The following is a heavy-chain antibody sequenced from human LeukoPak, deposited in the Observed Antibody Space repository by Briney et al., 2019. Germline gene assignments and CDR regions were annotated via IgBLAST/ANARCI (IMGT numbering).Heavy chain of an antibody. CDR2: IIPIFGTA. V-gene: IGHV1-69*13. CDR3: ARGGLYDFWSGYPRGYFDY. D-gene: IGHD3-3*01. Sequence: SVKVSCKASGGTFSSYAISWVRQAPGQGLEWMGRIIPIFGTANYAQKFQGRVTITADESTSTAYMELSSLRSEDTAVYYCARGGLYDFWSGYPRGYFDYWGQGTLVTVSS. CDR1: GGTFSSYA. J-gene: IGHJ4*02.